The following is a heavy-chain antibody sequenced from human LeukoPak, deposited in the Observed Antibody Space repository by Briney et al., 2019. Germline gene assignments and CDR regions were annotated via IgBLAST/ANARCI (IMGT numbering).Heavy chain of an antibody. Sequence: QTGGSLRLSCAASGFTFSDHYMDWVRQAPGKGLEWVGRTRNKANSYTTEYAASVKGRFTISRDDSKNSLYLQMNSLKTEDTAVYYCARESLTCRGGDCYSLFDYWGQGTLVTVSS. CDR3: ARESLTCRGGDCYSLFDY. CDR2: TRNKANSYTT. J-gene: IGHJ4*02. V-gene: IGHV3-72*01. CDR1: GFTFSDHY. D-gene: IGHD2-21*02.